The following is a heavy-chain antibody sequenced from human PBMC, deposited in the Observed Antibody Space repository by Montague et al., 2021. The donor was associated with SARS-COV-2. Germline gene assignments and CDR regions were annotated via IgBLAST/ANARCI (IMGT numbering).Heavy chain of an antibody. J-gene: IGHJ5*02. V-gene: IGHV2-5*02. CDR2: IYWDDDK. CDR1: GFSLSTSGVG. CDR3: AHRPSIAAAGTFRFDP. D-gene: IGHD6-13*01. Sequence: PALVTPTQTLTLTCTFSGFSLSTSGVGVGWIRQPPGKALEWLVHIYWDDDKRYSPSLKSRLTITKDTSKNQVVLTMTNMDPVDTATYYCAHRPSIAAAGTFRFDPWGQGTLVTVSS.